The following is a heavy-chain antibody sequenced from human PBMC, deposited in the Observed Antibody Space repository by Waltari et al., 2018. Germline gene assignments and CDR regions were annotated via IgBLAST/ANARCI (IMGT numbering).Heavy chain of an antibody. Sequence: EVQLLESGGGLVQPGGSLRLSCAASGFTFSSYAMSWVRQAPGKGLEWVSAISGSGGSTYYADSVKGRFTISRDNSKNTLYLQMNSLRAEDTAVYYCAKDGDIVVVPAALWGAFDIWGQGTMVTVSS. CDR2: ISGSGGST. CDR1: GFTFSSYA. D-gene: IGHD2-2*01. V-gene: IGHV3-23*01. CDR3: AKDGDIVVVPAALWGAFDI. J-gene: IGHJ3*02.